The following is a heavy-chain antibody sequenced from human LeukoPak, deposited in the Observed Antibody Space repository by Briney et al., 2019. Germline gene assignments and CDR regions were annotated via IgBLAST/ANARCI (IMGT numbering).Heavy chain of an antibody. D-gene: IGHD1-1*01. Sequence: GGSLRLSCAASGFTFSSYSMNWVRPAPGKGLEWVSVIYSGGSTYYADSVKGRFTISRDNSKNTLYLQMNSLRAEDTAVYYCAKTHPVQLEEVDYWGQGTLVTVSS. J-gene: IGHJ4*02. V-gene: IGHV3-66*01. CDR1: GFTFSSYS. CDR2: IYSGGST. CDR3: AKTHPVQLEEVDY.